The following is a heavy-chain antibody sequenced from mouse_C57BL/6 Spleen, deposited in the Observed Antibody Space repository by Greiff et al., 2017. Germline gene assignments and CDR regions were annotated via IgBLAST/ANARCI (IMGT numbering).Heavy chain of an antibody. CDR1: GFTFSDYY. CDR3: ARGLYSNYLAY. V-gene: IGHV5-12*01. CDR2: ISNGGGST. Sequence: DVMLVESGGGLVQPGGSLKLSCAASGFTFSDYYMYWVRQTPEKRLVWVAYISNGGGSTYYPDTVKGRFTISRDNAKNTLYLQMSRLKSEDTAMYYCARGLYSNYLAYWGQGTLVTVSA. D-gene: IGHD2-5*01. J-gene: IGHJ3*01.